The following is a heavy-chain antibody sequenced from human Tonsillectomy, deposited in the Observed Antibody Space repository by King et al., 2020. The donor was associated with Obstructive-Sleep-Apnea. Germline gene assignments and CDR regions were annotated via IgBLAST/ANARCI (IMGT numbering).Heavy chain of an antibody. CDR1: GGSISSSSYY. Sequence: QLQESGPGLVKPSETLSLTCTVSGGSISSSSYYWGWIRQPPGKGLEWIGNIYYSGSTYHNPSLKSRVTISVDTSKNQFSLKLSSVTAADTALYYCARVGDWGGYSNNWFDPWGQGTLVTVSS. J-gene: IGHJ5*02. V-gene: IGHV4-39*07. D-gene: IGHD3-3*01. CDR3: ARVGDWGGYSNNWFDP. CDR2: IYYSGST.